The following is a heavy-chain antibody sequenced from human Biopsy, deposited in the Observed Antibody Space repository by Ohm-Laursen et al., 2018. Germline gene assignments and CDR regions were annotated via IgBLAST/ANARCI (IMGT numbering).Heavy chain of an antibody. CDR3: AKGGSIRILGVVINYYFDP. D-gene: IGHD3-3*01. V-gene: IGHV3-23*01. Sequence: SLRLSCAASGFTYTTFAMSWIRQAPGKGLEWVSNISANGATSYYADSMKGRFTISRDNSKNTLYLQMNSVRADDTAIYYCAKGGSIRILGVVINYYFDPWGQGTRVTVSS. J-gene: IGHJ4*02. CDR1: GFTYTTFA. CDR2: ISANGATS.